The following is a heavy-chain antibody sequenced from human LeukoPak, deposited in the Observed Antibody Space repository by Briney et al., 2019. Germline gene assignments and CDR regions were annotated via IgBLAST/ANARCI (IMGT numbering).Heavy chain of an antibody. J-gene: IGHJ3*02. V-gene: IGHV4-59*13. CDR2: VSYSGSA. Sequence: SGTLSLTCTVSGGSISSYYWSWIWQPPPKGQEWIGYVSYSGSATSNPPPTRRVTISVDTSKNQFALKLSSVSAGDTAVYYCARRRITIYGVVISHDAFDIWGQGTMVTVSS. CDR1: GGSISSYY. D-gene: IGHD3-3*01. CDR3: ARRRITIYGVVISHDAFDI.